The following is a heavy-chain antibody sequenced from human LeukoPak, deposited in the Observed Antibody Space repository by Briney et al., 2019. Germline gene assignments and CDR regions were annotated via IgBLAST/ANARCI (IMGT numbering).Heavy chain of an antibody. D-gene: IGHD3-10*01. J-gene: IGHJ3*01. CDR2: ISSSSTYI. CDR3: AKSWDAFDF. CDR1: GFTFSTFG. Sequence: GGSLRLSCAASGFTFSTFGMSWVRQAPGKGLEWVSCISSSSTYIYYADSVKGRFTISRDDARNSLFLQMNSLRAEDTAAYYCAKSWDAFDFWGQGTMVTVSS. V-gene: IGHV3-21*01.